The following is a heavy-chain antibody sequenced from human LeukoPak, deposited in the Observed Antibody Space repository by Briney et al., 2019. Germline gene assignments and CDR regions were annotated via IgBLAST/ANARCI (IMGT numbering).Heavy chain of an antibody. CDR1: GYTFTSYA. CDR2: INAGNGNT. D-gene: IGHD6-6*01. CDR3: ARGFEKYSSSAKVYYFDY. Sequence: ASVKVSCKASGYTFTSYAMHWVRQAPGQRLEWMGWINAGNGNTKYSQKFQGRVTITRNTSISTAYMELSSLRSEDTAVYYCARGFEKYSSSAKVYYFDYWGQGTLVTVSS. J-gene: IGHJ4*02. V-gene: IGHV1-3*01.